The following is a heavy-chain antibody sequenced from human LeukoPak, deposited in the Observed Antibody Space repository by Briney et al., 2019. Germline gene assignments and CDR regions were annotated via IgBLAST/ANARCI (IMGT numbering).Heavy chain of an antibody. CDR3: ARLLGYCSSTSCYSWWYFDL. Sequence: SETLSLTCTVSGGSISSGDYYWSWIRQPPGKGLEWIGYIYYSGSTYYNPSLKSRVTISVDTSKNQFSLKLSSVTAADTAVYYCARLLGYCSSTSCYSWWYFDLWGRGTLVTVSS. J-gene: IGHJ2*01. D-gene: IGHD2-2*01. CDR2: IYYSGST. CDR1: GGSISSGDYY. V-gene: IGHV4-30-4*01.